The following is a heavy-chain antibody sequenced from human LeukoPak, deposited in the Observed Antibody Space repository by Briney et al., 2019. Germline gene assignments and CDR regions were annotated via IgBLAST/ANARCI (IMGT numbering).Heavy chain of an antibody. CDR2: IGGSGGNT. Sequence: GGSLRLSCAASGFTVSSYYMSWVRQAPGKGLEWVSGIGGSGGNTYYADSVKGRFTIYRDNSNNTLYLQMNSLRAEDTAVYYFARHSRGRWNVFDYSGGGTVVTVSS. CDR1: GFTVSSYY. CDR3: ARHSRGRWNVFDY. J-gene: IGHJ4*02. D-gene: IGHD3-10*01. V-gene: IGHV3-23*01.